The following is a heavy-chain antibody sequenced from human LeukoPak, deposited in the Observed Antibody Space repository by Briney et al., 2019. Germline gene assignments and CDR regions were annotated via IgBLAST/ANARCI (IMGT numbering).Heavy chain of an antibody. CDR1: GFTFSNYA. D-gene: IGHD3-22*01. CDR2: ISGNGGGT. CDR3: AKGTKVIVVDNYFDY. Sequence: SGGSLTLSCAASGFTFSNYAMSWVRQAPGKGLEWVSAISGNGGGTYYADSVKGRFTISRDNSKNTLYLQMKSLRAEETAVYYCAKGTKVIVVDNYFDYWGQGTLVTVSS. V-gene: IGHV3-23*01. J-gene: IGHJ4*02.